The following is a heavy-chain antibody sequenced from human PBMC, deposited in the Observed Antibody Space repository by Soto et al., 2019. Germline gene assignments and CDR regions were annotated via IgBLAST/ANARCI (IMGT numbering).Heavy chain of an antibody. CDR3: AKGGGFGELLFSPFDY. J-gene: IGHJ4*02. V-gene: IGHV3-23*01. CDR1: GFTFNSYA. CDR2: ISGSGGST. Sequence: GGSLRLSCAACGFTFNSYAMSWVRQAPGKGLEWVSAISGSGGSTYYADSVKGRFTISRDNSKNTLYLQMNSLRAEDTAVYYCAKGGGFGELLFSPFDYWGQGTLVTVSS. D-gene: IGHD3-10*01.